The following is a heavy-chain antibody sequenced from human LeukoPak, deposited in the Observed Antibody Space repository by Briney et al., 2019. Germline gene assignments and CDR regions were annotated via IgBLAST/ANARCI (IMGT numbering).Heavy chain of an antibody. CDR3: AKDRLRQWLADFDY. V-gene: IGHV3-21*04. CDR1: GFTFSSYS. CDR2: ISSSSSYI. J-gene: IGHJ4*02. D-gene: IGHD6-19*01. Sequence: GGSLRLSCAASGFTFSSYSMNWVRQAPGKGLEWVSSISSSSSYIYYADSVKGRFTISRDNSKNTLYLQMNSLRAEDTAVYYCAKDRLRQWLADFDYWGQGTLVTVSS.